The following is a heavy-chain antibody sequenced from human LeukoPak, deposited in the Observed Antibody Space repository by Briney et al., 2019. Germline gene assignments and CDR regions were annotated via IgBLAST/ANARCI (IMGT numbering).Heavy chain of an antibody. Sequence: RASVKVSCKASGYTFTSYGISWVRQAPGQGLEWMGWISTYNGNTNYAQKLQGRVTMTTDTSTTTAYMELRSLRSDDTAVYYCAREDPAVLGAFDIWGQGTMVTVSS. V-gene: IGHV1-18*01. CDR2: ISTYNGNT. D-gene: IGHD6-19*01. CDR1: GYTFTSYG. J-gene: IGHJ3*02. CDR3: AREDPAVLGAFDI.